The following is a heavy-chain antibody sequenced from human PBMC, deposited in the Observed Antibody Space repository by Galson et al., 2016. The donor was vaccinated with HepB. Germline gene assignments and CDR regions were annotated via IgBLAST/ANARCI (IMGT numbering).Heavy chain of an antibody. CDR1: GFTFSTTW. J-gene: IGHJ4*02. D-gene: IGHD3-10*01. CDR3: AKDGGYSSGKYYPNY. Sequence: SLRLSCAASGFTFSTTWMNWVRQAPGKGLEWVANMKPDGSEKYYVDSVKGRFTISRDNSKNTLFLEMNSLRAEDTAIYYCAKDGGYSSGKYYPNYWGQGTLVTVSS. CDR2: MKPDGSEK. V-gene: IGHV3-7*03.